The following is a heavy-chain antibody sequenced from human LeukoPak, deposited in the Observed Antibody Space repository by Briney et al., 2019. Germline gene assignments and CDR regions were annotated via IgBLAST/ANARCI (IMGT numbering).Heavy chain of an antibody. CDR3: ARDNGFRYSYTNYFDY. J-gene: IGHJ4*02. Sequence: SETLSLTCAVSGASISQGRYSWSWIRQPAGKALEWIGRVYASGSTYYKSSLQSRLTISVDTANNRFSLELTSVTAADTAVYYCARDNGFRYSYTNYFDYWGQGILVTVSS. CDR2: VYASGST. D-gene: IGHD3-16*02. V-gene: IGHV4-61*02. CDR1: GASISQGRYS.